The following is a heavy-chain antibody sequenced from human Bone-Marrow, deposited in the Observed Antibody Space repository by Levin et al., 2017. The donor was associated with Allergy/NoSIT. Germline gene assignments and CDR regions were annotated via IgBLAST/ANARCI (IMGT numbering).Heavy chain of an antibody. CDR3: ARGGGYNRGFAFDI. CDR1: GFTFSNYW. Sequence: ASVKVSCAASGFTFSNYWMSWVRQAPGKGLEWVANIKPDGGETKYVESVKGRFTISRDNAKDSLNLQMNSLRAEDTAVYYCARGGGYNRGFAFDIWGQGTMVTVSS. J-gene: IGHJ3*02. D-gene: IGHD5-24*01. V-gene: IGHV3-7*01. CDR2: IKPDGGET.